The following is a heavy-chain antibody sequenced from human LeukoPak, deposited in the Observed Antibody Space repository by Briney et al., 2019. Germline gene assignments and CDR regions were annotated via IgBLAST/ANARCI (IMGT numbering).Heavy chain of an antibody. D-gene: IGHD3-10*01. CDR1: GGSFSGYY. Sequence: PSETLSLTCAVYGGSFSGYYWSWIRKPPGKGLEWIGELSHSGRTNYNPSLKSRVTISVDTSKNQSSRRLSSVTAADTAVYYCARRVKVNYVGWFGGDNYYYYMDVWGKGTTVTVSS. CDR3: ARRVKVNYVGWFGGDNYYYYMDV. J-gene: IGHJ6*03. CDR2: LSHSGRT. V-gene: IGHV4-34*01.